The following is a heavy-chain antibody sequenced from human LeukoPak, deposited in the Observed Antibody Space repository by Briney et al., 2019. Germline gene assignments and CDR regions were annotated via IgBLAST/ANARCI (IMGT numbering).Heavy chain of an antibody. CDR2: IYPGDCDT. Sequence: GESLKSSCKGSGYSFITYLSGWVGQMPGKGLEWMGIIYPGDCDTKYSPSFQGQVTISADKSTSTAYLKWNRLKAPDTAMYYCARHVAHACSGGRCYYFDNWGQGTLVTVSS. CDR1: GYSFITYL. D-gene: IGHD2-15*01. J-gene: IGHJ4*02. V-gene: IGHV5-51*01. CDR3: ARHVAHACSGGRCYYFDN.